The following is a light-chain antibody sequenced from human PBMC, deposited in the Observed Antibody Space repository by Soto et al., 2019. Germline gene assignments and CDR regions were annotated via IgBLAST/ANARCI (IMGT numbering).Light chain of an antibody. Sequence: QAVVTQEPSFSVSPGGTVTLTCGLSSGPVFTSSYPNWYQQTPGQAPRTLIFNTNTRSSGVPDRFSGSILGDKAALTITGAQADDDSYYFCLLYLGGGIWVFGGWTKLTVL. CDR3: LLYLGGGIWV. CDR1: SGPVFTSSY. CDR2: NTN. J-gene: IGLJ3*02. V-gene: IGLV8-61*01.